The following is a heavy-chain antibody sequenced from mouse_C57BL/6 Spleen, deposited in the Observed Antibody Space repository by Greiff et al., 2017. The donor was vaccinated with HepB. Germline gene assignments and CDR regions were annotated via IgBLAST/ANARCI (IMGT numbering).Heavy chain of an antibody. V-gene: IGHV1-18*01. CDR1: GYTFTDYN. CDR2: INPNNGGT. D-gene: IGHD2-4*01. Sequence: VQLKQSGPELVKPGASVKIPCKASGYTFTDYNMDWVKQSHGKSLEWIGDINPNNGGTIYNQKFKGKATLTVDKSSSTAYMELRSLTSEDTAVYYCARDDYDGWYFDVWGTGTTVTVSS. J-gene: IGHJ1*03. CDR3: ARDDYDGWYFDV.